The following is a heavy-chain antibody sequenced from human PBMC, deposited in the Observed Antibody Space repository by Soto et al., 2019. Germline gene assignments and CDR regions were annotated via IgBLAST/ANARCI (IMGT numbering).Heavy chain of an antibody. D-gene: IGHD3-22*01. Sequence: SETLSLTCTVSGGSISSSSYYWGWIRQPPGKGLEWIGSIYYSGSTYYNPSLKSRVTISVDTSKNQFSLKLSSVTAADTAVYYCARRGYYDSSGARGYFDYWGQGTLVTVSS. CDR1: GGSISSSSYY. V-gene: IGHV4-39*01. CDR3: ARRGYYDSSGARGYFDY. CDR2: IYYSGST. J-gene: IGHJ4*02.